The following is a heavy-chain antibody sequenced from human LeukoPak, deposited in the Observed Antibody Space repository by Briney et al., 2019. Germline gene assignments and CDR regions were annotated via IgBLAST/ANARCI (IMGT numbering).Heavy chain of an antibody. V-gene: IGHV3-21*01. CDR3: ARASGSYYYFDY. D-gene: IGHD3-10*01. J-gene: IGHJ4*02. Sequence: GGSLRLSCAASGFTFSSYSMNWVRQAPGKGLEWVSSISSSTSYIYYADSVKGRFTISRDNAENSLYLQMNSLRAEDTAVYYCARASGSYYYFDYWGQGTLVTVSS. CDR2: ISSSTSYI. CDR1: GFTFSSYS.